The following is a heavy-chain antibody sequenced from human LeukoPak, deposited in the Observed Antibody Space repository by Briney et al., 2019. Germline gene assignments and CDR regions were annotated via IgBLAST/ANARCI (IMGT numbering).Heavy chain of an antibody. CDR2: INWSGDDT. V-gene: IGHV3-20*04. J-gene: IGHJ3*01. Sequence: GGSLRLSCAASGFTVDDYGMRWVRQAPGKGLEWVSGINWSGDDTRYADSVKGRFTISRDNTKNSVSLHMNSLRPEDTALYYCARDRVYGVVLSDAFDVWGQGTMVTVSS. CDR3: ARDRVYGVVLSDAFDV. D-gene: IGHD3-3*01. CDR1: GFTVDDYG.